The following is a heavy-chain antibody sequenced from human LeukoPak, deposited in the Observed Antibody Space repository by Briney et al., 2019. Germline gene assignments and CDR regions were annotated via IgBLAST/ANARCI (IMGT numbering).Heavy chain of an antibody. CDR3: AREGCSGSSCYPHFDY. D-gene: IGHD2-15*01. CDR2: INPNSGGT. V-gene: IGHV1-2*02. Sequence: ASVKVSCKASGYTFTGYYMHWVRQAPGQGFEWMGWINPNSGGTNYAQKFQGRVTMTRDTSISTAYMELSRLRSDDTAVYYCAREGCSGSSCYPHFDYWGQGTLVTVSS. J-gene: IGHJ4*02. CDR1: GYTFTGYY.